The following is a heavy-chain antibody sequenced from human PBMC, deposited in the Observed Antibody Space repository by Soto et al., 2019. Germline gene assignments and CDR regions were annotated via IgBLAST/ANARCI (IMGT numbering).Heavy chain of an antibody. J-gene: IGHJ4*02. CDR2: INHSGGT. CDR3: ARGSLDAGGYYPLH. V-gene: IGHV4-34*01. D-gene: IGHD3-22*01. CDR1: GGSFTGYY. Sequence: SETLSLTCAVYGGSFTGYYWHWIRQPPGKGLEWIGEINHSGGTNYNPSLTSRVIFSVDTSKKQFSLRLSSVTAADSAVYYCARGSLDAGGYYPLHWGQGSQVT.